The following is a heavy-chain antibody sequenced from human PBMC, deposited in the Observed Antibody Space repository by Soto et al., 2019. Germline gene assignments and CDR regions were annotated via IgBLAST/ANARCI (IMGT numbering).Heavy chain of an antibody. CDR1: GDTFSSYG. CDR3: VRDHGYCTSRSCYSDYYYYGMDV. Sequence: QVQLVQSGAEVKKPGSSVKVSCKVSGDTFSSYGISWVRQAPGQGLEWMGGIIPMYGTANYSQKFQGRVTITADEPTTAAYVELSSLRSEDTAVYLCVRDHGYCTSRSCYSDYYYYGMDVWGQGTTVTVSS. J-gene: IGHJ6*02. V-gene: IGHV1-69*01. CDR2: IIPMYGTA. D-gene: IGHD2-2*02.